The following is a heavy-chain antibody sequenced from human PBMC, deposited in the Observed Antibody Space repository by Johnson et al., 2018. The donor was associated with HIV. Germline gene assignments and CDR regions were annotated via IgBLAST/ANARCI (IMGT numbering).Heavy chain of an antibody. V-gene: IGHV3-30*04. CDR3: ARDWAAVGRVGGMDAFDI. CDR1: GFIFSSYA. J-gene: IGHJ3*02. Sequence: QVQLVESGGGVVQPGRSLRLSCAASGFIFSSYAVHWVRQAPGKGLEWVSFIRYDGSDTHYADSVKGRFTISRDNSKNTVYLQTNSLRAEDTAVYYCARDWAAVGRVGGMDAFDIWGQGTMVTVSS. CDR2: IRYDGSDT. D-gene: IGHD6-13*01.